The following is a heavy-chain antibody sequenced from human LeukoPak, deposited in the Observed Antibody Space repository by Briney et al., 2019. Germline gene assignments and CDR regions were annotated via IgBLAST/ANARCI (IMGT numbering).Heavy chain of an antibody. CDR3: ARGGLYNRFDY. V-gene: IGHV3-23*01. D-gene: IGHD5-24*01. J-gene: IGHJ4*02. CDR2: ISGSGGST. Sequence: GGSLRLSCAASGFTFSSYAMSWVRQAPGKGLEWVSAISGSGGSTYYADSVKGRFTISRDNAKNSLYLQMDSLGVDDTAVFYCARGGLYNRFDYWGQGILVTVSS. CDR1: GFTFSSYA.